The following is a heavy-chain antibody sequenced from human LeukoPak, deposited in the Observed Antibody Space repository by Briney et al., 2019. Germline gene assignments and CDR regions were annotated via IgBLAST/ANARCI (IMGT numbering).Heavy chain of an antibody. CDR3: ARAPPNWGSWGYFDY. CDR1: GGSITSYY. CDR2: IYYSGST. D-gene: IGHD7-27*01. J-gene: IGHJ4*02. V-gene: IGHV4-59*01. Sequence: PSETLSLTCTVSGGSITSYYWSWIRQPPGKGLEWIGYIYYSGSTNYNPSLKNRVTISVDTSKNQFSLKPSSVTAADTAVYYCARAPPNWGSWGYFDYWGQGTLVTVSS.